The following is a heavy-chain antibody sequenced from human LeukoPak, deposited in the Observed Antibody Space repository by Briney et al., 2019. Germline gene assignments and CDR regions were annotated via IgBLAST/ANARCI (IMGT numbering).Heavy chain of an antibody. D-gene: IGHD2-21*02. CDR1: GFNFRSYW. V-gene: IGHV3-7*01. Sequence: GGSLRLSCAASGFNFRSYWMSWVRQSPGKGLDWVANIKEDGSEEFYVDSVKGRFTISRENAKNSLYLQMNSLSAEDTAVYYCAKEVAYCGGDCYTGDAFDIWGQGTMVTVSS. J-gene: IGHJ3*02. CDR2: IKEDGSEE. CDR3: AKEVAYCGGDCYTGDAFDI.